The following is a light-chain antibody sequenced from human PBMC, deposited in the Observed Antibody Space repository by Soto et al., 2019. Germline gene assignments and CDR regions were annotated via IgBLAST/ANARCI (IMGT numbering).Light chain of an antibody. V-gene: IGKV3-20*01. CDR3: QQYGRSPFT. CDR2: GAS. J-gene: IGKJ3*01. Sequence: EIVLTQSPGTLSLSPGERATLSCRASQSFSSSYLAWYQQKPGQAPRLLIYGASSRATGIPGRFSGSGSGTDFTLTISRLEPEDFEVYYCQQYGRSPFTFGPGTKVDIX. CDR1: QSFSSSY.